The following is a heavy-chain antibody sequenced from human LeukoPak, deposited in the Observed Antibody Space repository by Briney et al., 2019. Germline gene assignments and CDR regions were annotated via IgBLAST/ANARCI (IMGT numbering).Heavy chain of an antibody. Sequence: PGGSLRLSCAASGFTFSDYYMSWIRQASGKGLEWVSYISSSSSYTNYADSVKGRFTISRDNAKNSLYLQMNNLRAEDTAVYYCARDPEPAAGLPDYWGQGTLVTVSS. J-gene: IGHJ4*02. V-gene: IGHV3-11*06. D-gene: IGHD6-13*01. CDR1: GFTFSDYY. CDR3: ARDPEPAAGLPDY. CDR2: ISSSSSYT.